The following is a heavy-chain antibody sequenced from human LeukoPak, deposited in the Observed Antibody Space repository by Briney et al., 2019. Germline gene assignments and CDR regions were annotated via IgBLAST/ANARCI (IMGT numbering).Heavy chain of an antibody. D-gene: IGHD1-26*01. J-gene: IGHJ4*02. CDR3: ARVGSGATTDY. CDR2: IYHSGST. Sequence: SETLSLTCTVSGGSISSGGYYWSWIRQPPGKGLEWIGYIYHSGSTYYNPSLKSRVTISVDRSKNQFSLKLSSVTAADTAVYYCARVGSGATTDYWGQGTLVTVSS. V-gene: IGHV4-30-2*01. CDR1: GGSISSGGYY.